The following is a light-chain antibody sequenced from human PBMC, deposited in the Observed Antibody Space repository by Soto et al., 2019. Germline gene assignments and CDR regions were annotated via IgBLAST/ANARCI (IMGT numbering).Light chain of an antibody. V-gene: IGKV1-9*01. CDR3: QQLHGYPIT. CDR1: QGIDTS. CDR2: AAP. Sequence: ILLTQSPSSLSASVGDRVTITCRASQGIDTSLAWYQQKPGKAPKLLIYAAPNFQSGVPSRFSGSVSGTHFTLTISSLQPEDFATYYCQQLHGYPITVGQGTLLEI. J-gene: IGKJ5*01.